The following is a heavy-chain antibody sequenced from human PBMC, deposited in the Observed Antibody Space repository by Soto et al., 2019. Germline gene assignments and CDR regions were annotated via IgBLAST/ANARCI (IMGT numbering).Heavy chain of an antibody. CDR2: INPILSMS. J-gene: IGHJ4*02. CDR1: GDTFTFYS. Sequence: QVQLVQSGAEVKKPGSSVRVSCKASGDTFTFYSINWVRQAPGLGLEWMGRINPILSMSNYAQRFQGRVTMTADKSTSTAYRELSSLRSEDTAMYDCASSYGSGYRAFDYWGQGALVTVSS. CDR3: ASSYGSGYRAFDY. D-gene: IGHD3-10*01. V-gene: IGHV1-69*02.